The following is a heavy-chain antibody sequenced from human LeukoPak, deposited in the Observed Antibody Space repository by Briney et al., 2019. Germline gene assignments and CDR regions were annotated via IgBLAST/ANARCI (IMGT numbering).Heavy chain of an antibody. J-gene: IGHJ5*02. CDR2: MNPNSGNT. V-gene: IGHV1-8*01. D-gene: IGHD6-13*01. CDR3: ARAPGIAAAYWFDP. CDR1: GYTFTSYD. Sequence: ASVKVSCKASGYTFTSYDINWVRQATGQGLEWMGWMNPNSGNTGYAQKFQGRVTMTRNTSISTAYMELSSLRSEDTAVYYCARAPGIAAAYWFDPWGQGTLVTVSS.